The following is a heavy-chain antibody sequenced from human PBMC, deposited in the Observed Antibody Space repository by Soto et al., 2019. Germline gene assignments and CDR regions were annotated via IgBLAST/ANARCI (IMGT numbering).Heavy chain of an antibody. CDR1: GGSISSSNW. Sequence: PSETLSLTCAVSGGSISSSNWWSWVRQPPGKGLEWIGEIYHSGSTNYNPTLKRRVTISVDKSKNQFSLKLSSVTAADTAVFYCARIREGIVVVVAGMDVWGQGTTVTVSS. D-gene: IGHD2-15*01. V-gene: IGHV4-4*02. J-gene: IGHJ6*02. CDR2: IYHSGST. CDR3: ARIREGIVVVVAGMDV.